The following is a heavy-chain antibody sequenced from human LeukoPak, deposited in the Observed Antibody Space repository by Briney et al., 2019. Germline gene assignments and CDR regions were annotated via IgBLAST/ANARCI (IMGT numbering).Heavy chain of an antibody. Sequence: GESLKISCKGSGYSFTNYWIGWVRQMPGKGLEWMGIIYPGDSDTRYSPSFQGQVTISADKSISTAYLQWSSLKASDTAMYYCARHSSGYSSSWYADYWGQGTLVTVSS. CDR2: IYPGDSDT. V-gene: IGHV5-51*01. J-gene: IGHJ4*02. D-gene: IGHD6-13*01. CDR3: ARHSSGYSSSWYADY. CDR1: GYSFTNYW.